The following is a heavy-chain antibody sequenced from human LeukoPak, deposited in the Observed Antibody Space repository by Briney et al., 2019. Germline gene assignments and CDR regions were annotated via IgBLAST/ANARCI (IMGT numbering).Heavy chain of an antibody. V-gene: IGHV1-2*02. D-gene: IGHD5/OR15-5a*01. CDR3: ARVRGSSVYDYIDY. CDR1: GYTFTGYY. Sequence: VASVKVSCKASGYTFTGYYMHWVRQAPGHGLEWMGWINPNSGATNYAEKFQGRATMTRDTSISTAYMELSRLRSDDTAVYYCARVRGSSVYDYIDYWGQGTLVTVSS. J-gene: IGHJ4*02. CDR2: INPNSGAT.